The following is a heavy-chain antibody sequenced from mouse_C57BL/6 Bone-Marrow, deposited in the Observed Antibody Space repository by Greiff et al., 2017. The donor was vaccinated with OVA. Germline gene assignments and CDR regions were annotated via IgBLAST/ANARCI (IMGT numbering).Heavy chain of an antibody. Sequence: VQLQQSGTVLARPGASVKMSCKTSGYTFTSYWMHWVKQRPGQGLEWIGAIYPGNSDTSYNQKFKGKAKLTAVTSASTAYMELSSLTNEDSAVYYGTKVNWADAMDYWGQGTSVTVSS. CDR3: TKVNWADAMDY. CDR1: GYTFTSYW. CDR2: IYPGNSDT. V-gene: IGHV1-5*01. J-gene: IGHJ4*01. D-gene: IGHD4-1*01.